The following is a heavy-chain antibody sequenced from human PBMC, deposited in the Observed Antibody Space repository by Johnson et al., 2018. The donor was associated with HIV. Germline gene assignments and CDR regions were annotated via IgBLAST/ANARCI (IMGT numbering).Heavy chain of an antibody. J-gene: IGHJ3*02. CDR2: IYSGGST. V-gene: IGHV3-66*01. CDR3: ARAYSYGAFDI. CDR1: GFTVSSNY. Sequence: VQLVESGGGLVQPGGSLRLSCAASGFTVSSNYMNWVRQAPGKGLEWVSVIYSGGSTYYADSVKGRFTIPRDNSKNTLYLQMNSLRAEDTAIYYCARAYSYGAFDIWGQGTMVTVSS. D-gene: IGHD3-16*01.